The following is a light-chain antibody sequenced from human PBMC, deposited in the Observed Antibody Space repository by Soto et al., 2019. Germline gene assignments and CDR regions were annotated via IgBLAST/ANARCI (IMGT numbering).Light chain of an antibody. J-gene: IGKJ1*01. Sequence: DIQMTQSPSSLSASVGDRVTITCRASQSIFKYLNWYQQKPGKAPKLLIFATSNLQSGVPSRFSGSGSGTEFTLTISSLQLEDFATYSCQHSSLSPWTFGQGTKVEIK. CDR3: QHSSLSPWT. V-gene: IGKV1-39*01. CDR2: ATS. CDR1: QSIFKY.